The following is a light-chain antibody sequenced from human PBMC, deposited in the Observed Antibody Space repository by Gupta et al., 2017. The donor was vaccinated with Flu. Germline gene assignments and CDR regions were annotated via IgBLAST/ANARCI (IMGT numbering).Light chain of an antibody. Sequence: IQLTQSPSSLSASVGDRVTITCRASQIISSYLNWYQQKPGKAPKLLIYAASSVLSGVPSRFSGSGSGTDFTLTISRLQPEDFATYYCQQSDSTPPTFGQGTKLEIK. V-gene: IGKV1-39*01. J-gene: IGKJ2*01. CDR2: AAS. CDR1: QIISSY. CDR3: QQSDSTPPT.